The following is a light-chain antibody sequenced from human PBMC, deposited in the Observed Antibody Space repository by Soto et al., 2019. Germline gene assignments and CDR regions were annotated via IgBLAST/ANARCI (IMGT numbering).Light chain of an antibody. V-gene: IGKV3-11*01. Sequence: NGLTQSPATLPFSQGERATLSCRAGQSVSSYLAWYQQKPGQAPRLLIYDASNRATGIPARFSGSGSGTDFTLTISSLEPEDFAVYYCQQRSNWPPMTFGQGTRLEIK. J-gene: IGKJ5*01. CDR3: QQRSNWPPMT. CDR2: DAS. CDR1: QSVSSY.